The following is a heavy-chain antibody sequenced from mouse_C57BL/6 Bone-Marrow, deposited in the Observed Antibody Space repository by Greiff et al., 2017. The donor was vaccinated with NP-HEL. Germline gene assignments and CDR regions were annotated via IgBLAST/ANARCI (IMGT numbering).Heavy chain of an antibody. Sequence: EVQLVESGGDLVKPGGSLKLSCAASGFTFSSYGMSWVRQTPDKRLEWVATISSGGSYTYYPDSVKGRFTISRDNAKNTLYLQMSSLKSEDTAMYDCASHYGSSPFAYWAKGLWSLSLQ. D-gene: IGHD1-1*01. J-gene: IGHJ3*01. CDR3: ASHYGSSPFAY. CDR2: ISSGGSYT. CDR1: GFTFSSYG. V-gene: IGHV5-6*01.